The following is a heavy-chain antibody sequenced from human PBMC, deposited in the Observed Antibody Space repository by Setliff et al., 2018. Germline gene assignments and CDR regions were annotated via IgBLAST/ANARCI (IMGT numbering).Heavy chain of an antibody. J-gene: IGHJ3*02. D-gene: IGHD3-16*02. CDR3: ARDVFPYHYEGAFDI. CDR2: INPSSGRT. Sequence: GASVKVSCKASGYTFTSHYMHWVRQAPGLGLEWMGTINPSSGRTSYAQKFQGRVTMNRDTSTSTVYLDMRSLRSEDTAVYYCARDVFPYHYEGAFDIWGQGTMVTVSS. V-gene: IGHV1-46*01. CDR1: GYTFTSHY.